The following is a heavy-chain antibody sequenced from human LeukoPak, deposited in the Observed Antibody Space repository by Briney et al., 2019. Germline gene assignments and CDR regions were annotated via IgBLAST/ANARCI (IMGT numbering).Heavy chain of an antibody. D-gene: IGHD3-10*01. J-gene: IGHJ6*03. CDR3: ARHNPYGSGSIWRGYYYYMDV. CDR2: INHSGST. Sequence: SQTLSLTCAVYGGSFSGYYWSWIRQPPGKGLEWIGEINHSGSTNYNPSLKSRVTISVDTSKNQFSLRLSSVTAADTAVYYCARHNPYGSGSIWRGYYYYMDVWGKGTTVTISS. V-gene: IGHV4-34*01. CDR1: GGSFSGYY.